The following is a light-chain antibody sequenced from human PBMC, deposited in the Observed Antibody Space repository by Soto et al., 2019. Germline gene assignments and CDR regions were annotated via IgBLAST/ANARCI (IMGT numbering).Light chain of an antibody. Sequence: DIPMTQSPSTLSASVGDRVTITCRASQSISSWLAWYQQKPGKAPKLLIYMASSVESGVPSRFSGSGSGTEFTLTISSLQPDDFATYCCQQYNSYWTFGQGTKVEIK. CDR2: MAS. CDR1: QSISSW. V-gene: IGKV1-5*03. CDR3: QQYNSYWT. J-gene: IGKJ1*01.